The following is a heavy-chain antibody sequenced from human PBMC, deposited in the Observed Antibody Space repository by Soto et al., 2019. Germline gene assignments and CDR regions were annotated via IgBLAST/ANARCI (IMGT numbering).Heavy chain of an antibody. D-gene: IGHD3-3*01. CDR3: ATERSGFTVFDQ. V-gene: IGHV4-4*07. Sequence: ETLSLTCTVSGGSTNYWSWIRQSAGKGLEWIGRIYISGSTNYNPSLKSRVTMSVDTPKNQFSLILRSVTAADTAVYWCATERSGFTVFDQWGQGTLVTVSS. CDR1: GGSTNY. CDR2: IYISGST. J-gene: IGHJ4*02.